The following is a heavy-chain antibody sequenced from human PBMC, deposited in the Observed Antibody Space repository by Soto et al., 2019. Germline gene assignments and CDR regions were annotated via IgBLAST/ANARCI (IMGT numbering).Heavy chain of an antibody. J-gene: IGHJ4*02. CDR3: ARDSLYCSSTSCYAVDYFDY. CDR2: ISSSSSYI. V-gene: IGHV3-21*01. D-gene: IGHD2-2*01. Sequence: GGSLRLSCAASGFTFSSYSMNWVRQAPGKGLEWVSSISSSSSYIYYADSVKGRFTISRDNAKNSLYLQMNSLRAEDTAVYYCARDSLYCSSTSCYAVDYFDYWGQGTLVTVSS. CDR1: GFTFSSYS.